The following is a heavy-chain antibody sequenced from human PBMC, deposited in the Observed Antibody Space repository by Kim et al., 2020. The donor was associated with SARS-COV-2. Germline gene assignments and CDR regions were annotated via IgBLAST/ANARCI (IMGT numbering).Heavy chain of an antibody. Sequence: GGSLRLSCAASGFTFSSYSMNWVRQAPGKGLEWVSSISSSSSYIYYADSVKGRFTISRDNAKNSLYLQMNSLRAEDTAVYYCARLSYGSGSYDYYYYYYGMDVWGQGTTVTVSS. CDR3: ARLSYGSGSYDYYYYYYGMDV. J-gene: IGHJ6*02. CDR1: GFTFSSYS. V-gene: IGHV3-21*01. D-gene: IGHD3-10*01. CDR2: ISSSSSYI.